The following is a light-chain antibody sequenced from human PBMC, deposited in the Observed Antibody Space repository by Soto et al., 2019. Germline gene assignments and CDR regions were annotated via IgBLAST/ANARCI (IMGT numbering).Light chain of an antibody. CDR1: SSDVGGYNY. CDR2: DVS. CDR3: SSYTSSSTLMV. Sequence: QSALTQPASVSGSPGQSITISCTGTSSDVGGYNYVSWYQQHPARAPKLMIYDVSDRLSGVSNRFSGSKSGNTASLTISGLQAEDEADYYCSSYTSSSTLMVFGGATKLTVL. V-gene: IGLV2-14*01. J-gene: IGLJ2*01.